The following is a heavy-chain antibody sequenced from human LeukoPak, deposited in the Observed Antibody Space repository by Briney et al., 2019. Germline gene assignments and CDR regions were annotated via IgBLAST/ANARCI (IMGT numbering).Heavy chain of an antibody. CDR2: IHSSGTT. V-gene: IGHV4-4*07. D-gene: IGHD3-22*01. CDR3: ARASSYYDSSGYSRPFDY. Sequence: PSETLSLTCSVSGGSISSYYWSWIRQPAGKGLEWIARIHSSGTTNYNPSLNSRVTMSLDTSKNQFSLKLTSVTAADTAVYYCARASSYYDSSGYSRPFDYWGQGTLVTVSS. CDR1: GGSISSYY. J-gene: IGHJ4*02.